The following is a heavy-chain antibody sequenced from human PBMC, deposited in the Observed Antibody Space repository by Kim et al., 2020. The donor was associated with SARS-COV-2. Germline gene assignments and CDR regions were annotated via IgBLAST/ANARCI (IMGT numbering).Heavy chain of an antibody. CDR2: INPNSGGT. D-gene: IGHD2-2*01. V-gene: IGHV1-2*02. Sequence: ASVKVSCKASGYTFTGYYMHWVRQAPGQGLEWMGWINPNSGGTNYAQKFQGRVTMTRDTSISTAYMELSRLRSDDTAVYYCARSTDCSSTSCYLGRIDYWGQGTLVTVSS. CDR3: ARSTDCSSTSCYLGRIDY. CDR1: GYTFTGYY. J-gene: IGHJ4*02.